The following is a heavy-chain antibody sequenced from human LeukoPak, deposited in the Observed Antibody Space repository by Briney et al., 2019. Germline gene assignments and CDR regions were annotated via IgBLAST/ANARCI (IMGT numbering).Heavy chain of an antibody. V-gene: IGHV1-18*01. CDR3: ARHQAHAVAGMRY. CDR1: GYSFTTYD. CDR2: ISFYSGKE. Sequence: WASVKVSCKASGYSFTTYDINWVRQAPGQGLEWMGWISFYSGKEKYAEKFQGRVTMTTDTSTNTAYMELRTLRSDDTAVYYCARHQAHAVAGMRYWAQGTLVIVSS. D-gene: IGHD6-19*01. J-gene: IGHJ4*02.